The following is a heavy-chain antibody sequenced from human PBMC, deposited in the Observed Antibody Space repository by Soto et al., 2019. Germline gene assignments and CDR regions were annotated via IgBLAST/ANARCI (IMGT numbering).Heavy chain of an antibody. Sequence: ASVKVSCKASGGTFSSYATSWVRQAPGQGLEWMGGIIPIFGTANYAQKFQGRVTITADESTSTAYMELSSLRSEDTAVYYCAREELSGSSTYYYYGMDVWGQGTTVTVSS. V-gene: IGHV1-69*13. CDR3: AREELSGSSTYYYYGMDV. D-gene: IGHD1-26*01. CDR2: IIPIFGTA. CDR1: GGTFSSYA. J-gene: IGHJ6*02.